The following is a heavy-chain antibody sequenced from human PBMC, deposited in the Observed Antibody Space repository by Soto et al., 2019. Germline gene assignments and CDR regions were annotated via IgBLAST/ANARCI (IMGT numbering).Heavy chain of an antibody. D-gene: IGHD4-17*01. J-gene: IGHJ2*01. CDR1: GFTVTNKY. V-gene: IGHV3-53*01. Sequence: EVQLVESGGNLIQPGGSLRLSCAASGFTVTNKYMTWVRQAPGKGLEWVSLIYSGGATSYADSVKGRFTISRDNSKDIVDLQVNSLRAEDTAVYYCARVDYGDYGWYFDLWGRGTLVTVSS. CDR3: ARVDYGDYGWYFDL. CDR2: IYSGGAT.